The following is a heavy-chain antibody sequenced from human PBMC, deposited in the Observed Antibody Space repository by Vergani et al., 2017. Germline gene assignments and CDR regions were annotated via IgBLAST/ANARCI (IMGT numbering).Heavy chain of an antibody. V-gene: IGHV4-61*02. D-gene: IGHD1-26*01. Sequence: QVQLQESGPGLVKPSQSLSLTCTVSGRSISGVSYYLSWVRQPAGKGLEWIGRIYYSGRTDYNPSLESRVTISVDTSKNTFSLKLNSVTAADTAIYYCARDSAEGGTFDSWGQGTLVSVSS. CDR3: ARDSAEGGTFDS. J-gene: IGHJ4*02. CDR2: IYYSGRT. CDR1: GRSISGVSYY.